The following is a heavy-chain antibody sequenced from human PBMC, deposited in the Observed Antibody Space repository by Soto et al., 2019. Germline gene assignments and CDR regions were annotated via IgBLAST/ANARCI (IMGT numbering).Heavy chain of an antibody. CDR3: ARVGTAAADYYYYYGMDV. V-gene: IGHV1-69*13. D-gene: IGHD6-13*01. Sequence: SVKVSCKASGGTFSSYAISWVRQAPGQGLEWMGGIIPIFGTANYAQKFQGRVTITADESTSTAYMELSSLRSEDTAVYYCARVGTAAADYYYYYGMDVWGQGTTVTVSS. CDR2: IIPIFGTA. J-gene: IGHJ6*02. CDR1: GGTFSSYA.